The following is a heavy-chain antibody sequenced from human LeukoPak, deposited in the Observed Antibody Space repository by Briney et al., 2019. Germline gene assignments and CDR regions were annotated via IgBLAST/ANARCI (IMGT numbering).Heavy chain of an antibody. J-gene: IGHJ4*02. V-gene: IGHV3-30-3*01. Sequence: GGSLRPSCAASGFTFSSYAMHWVRQAPGKGLEWVAVISYDGSNKYYADSVKGRFTISRDNSKNTLYLQMNSLRAEDTAVYYCARDQGMATLDYWGQGTLVTVSS. D-gene: IGHD5-24*01. CDR2: ISYDGSNK. CDR3: ARDQGMATLDY. CDR1: GFTFSSYA.